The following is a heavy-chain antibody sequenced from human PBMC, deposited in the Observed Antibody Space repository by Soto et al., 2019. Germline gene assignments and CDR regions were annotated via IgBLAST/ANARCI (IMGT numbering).Heavy chain of an antibody. CDR2: VYYTGST. Sequence: QVQLQESGPGLVKPSETLSLNCTVSGVSISSYYWNWIRQTPGKALEWSGYVYYTGSTYYNPSLKSRFTMSVDTSQNQFSLKLTSATAEDTAVDFCASRRVGFPFDFWGQGIQVIVS. J-gene: IGHJ4*02. D-gene: IGHD6-25*01. V-gene: IGHV4-59*01. CDR3: ASRRVGFPFDF. CDR1: GVSISSYY.